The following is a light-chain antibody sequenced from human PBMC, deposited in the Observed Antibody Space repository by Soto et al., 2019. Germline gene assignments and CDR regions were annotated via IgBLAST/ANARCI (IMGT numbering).Light chain of an antibody. CDR3: CSYAGSSTLYV. Sequence: QSALTQRASVSGPPGQSITISCTGTSTDVGTYNLVSWYQQHPGEAPKFMIYEVSKRPSGVSNRFSGSKSGNTASLTISGLQAEDEADYYCCSYAGSSTLYVFGTGTKVTVL. CDR2: EVS. V-gene: IGLV2-23*02. J-gene: IGLJ1*01. CDR1: STDVGTYNL.